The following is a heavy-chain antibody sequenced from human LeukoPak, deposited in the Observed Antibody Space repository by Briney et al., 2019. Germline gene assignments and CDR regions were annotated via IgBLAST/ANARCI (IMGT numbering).Heavy chain of an antibody. CDR2: IYYTGST. CDR3: ARDRAPYGSEPFDP. CDR1: GGSISSSSYY. V-gene: IGHV4-39*07. J-gene: IGHJ5*02. Sequence: SETLSLTCTVSGGSISSSSYYWGWIRQPPGKGLEWIGSIYYTGSTYYSPSLKSRVTISLDTSKNQFSLKLTSVTAADTAVYYCARDRAPYGSEPFDPWGQGTLVTVSS. D-gene: IGHD1-14*01.